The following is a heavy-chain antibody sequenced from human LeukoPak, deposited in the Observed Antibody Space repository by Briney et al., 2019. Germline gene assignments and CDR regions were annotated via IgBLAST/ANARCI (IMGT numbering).Heavy chain of an antibody. Sequence: RPGGSLRLSCAASGFTFSSYAMSWVRQAPGKGLEWVSAISGSGGSTYYADSVKGRFTISRDNSKNTLYLQMNSLRAEDTAVYYCAKDGNTVVTPFYYYYMDVWGKGTTVTVSS. CDR2: ISGSGGST. V-gene: IGHV3-23*01. CDR3: AKDGNTVVTPFYYYYMDV. D-gene: IGHD4-23*01. CDR1: GFTFSSYA. J-gene: IGHJ6*03.